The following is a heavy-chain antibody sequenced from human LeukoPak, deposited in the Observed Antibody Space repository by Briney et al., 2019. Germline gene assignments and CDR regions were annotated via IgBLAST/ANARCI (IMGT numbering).Heavy chain of an antibody. J-gene: IGHJ4*02. V-gene: IGHV1-2*02. Sequence: ASVKVSCKASGYTFTGYFMHWVRQAPGQGLEWMGWINPNSGGTSYLQNFQGRVTMTRDTSISTAYMDLSRLRSDDTAVYYCARGDGGNGGGVDYWGQGTLVTVSS. CDR2: INPNSGGT. D-gene: IGHD4-23*01. CDR1: GYTFTGYF. CDR3: ARGDGGNGGGVDY.